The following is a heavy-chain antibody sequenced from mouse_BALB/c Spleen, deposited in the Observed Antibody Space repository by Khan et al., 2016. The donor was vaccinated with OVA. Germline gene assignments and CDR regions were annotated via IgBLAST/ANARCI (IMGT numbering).Heavy chain of an antibody. CDR2: ISNGGGSA. Sequence: EVELVESGGGLVQPGGSLKLSCATSGFTFSDYYLYWVRQTPEKRLEWVAYISNGGGSAYYPDTLKGRFTISRDNAKNTRYLQMRRLKSEDTAIYYCARFTAVCFDYWGQGTTLTVSS. D-gene: IGHD1-1*01. J-gene: IGHJ2*01. CDR3: ARFTAVCFDY. CDR1: GFTFSDYY. V-gene: IGHV5-12*02.